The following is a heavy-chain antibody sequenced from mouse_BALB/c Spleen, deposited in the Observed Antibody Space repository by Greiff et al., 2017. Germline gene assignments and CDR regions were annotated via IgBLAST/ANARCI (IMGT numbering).Heavy chain of an antibody. CDR3: TGECSGAYYYALVD. V-gene: IGHV1-69*02. D-gene: IGHD1-1*01. J-gene: IGHJ4*01. CDR2: IYPSDSYT. Sequence: QVQLQQPGAELVRPGASVKLSCKASGYTFTSYWINWVKQRPGQGLEWIGNIYPSDSYTNYNQKFKDKATLTVDKTSSTAYMQLSNPTSEDSAVYYSTGECSGAYYYALVDWGQGTSVTVSA. CDR1: GYTFTSYW.